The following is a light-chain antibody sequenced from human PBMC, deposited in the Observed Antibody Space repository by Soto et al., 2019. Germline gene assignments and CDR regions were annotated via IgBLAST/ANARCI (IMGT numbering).Light chain of an antibody. V-gene: IGKV3-15*01. CDR1: HNISNS. CDR2: GAS. J-gene: IGKJ1*01. Sequence: ERVMTQSPATLSVSPGEGAALSCRASHNISNSLAWYQQRPGQAPRLLIYGASTRANDVPGRFTGSGSGTDFTLTISSLQTEDSAVYYCQQYTNWPRTFGQGTKVDI. CDR3: QQYTNWPRT.